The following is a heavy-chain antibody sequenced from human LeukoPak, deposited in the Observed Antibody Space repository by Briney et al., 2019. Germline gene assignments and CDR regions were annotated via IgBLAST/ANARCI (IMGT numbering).Heavy chain of an antibody. CDR3: ARVYYGVAGRGDYYFDY. D-gene: IGHD6-19*01. CDR2: IYHSGST. J-gene: IGHJ4*02. Sequence: SSETLSLTCAVSGGSISSSNWWSWVRQPPGKGLEWIGEIYHSGSTNYNPSLKSRVTISVDKSKNQFSLKLSSVTAADTAVYYCARVYYGVAGRGDYYFDYWGQGTLVTVSS. CDR1: GGSISSSNW. V-gene: IGHV4-4*02.